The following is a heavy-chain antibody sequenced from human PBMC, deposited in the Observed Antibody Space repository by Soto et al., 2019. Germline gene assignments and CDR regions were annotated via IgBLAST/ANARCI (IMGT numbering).Heavy chain of an antibody. V-gene: IGHV1-18*01. CDR2: ISAYNGNT. CDR3: ARVHGDIVVVSYMDV. D-gene: IGHD2-2*01. J-gene: IGHJ6*03. Sequence: ASVKVSCKASGYTFTSYGISWVRQAPGQGLEWMGWISAYNGNTNYAQKLQGRVTMTTDTSTSTAYMELRSLRSDDTAVYYCARVHGDIVVVSYMDVWGKGTTVTVSS. CDR1: GYTFTSYG.